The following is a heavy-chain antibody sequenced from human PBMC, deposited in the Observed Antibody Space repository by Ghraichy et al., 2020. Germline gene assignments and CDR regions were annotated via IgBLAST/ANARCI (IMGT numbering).Heavy chain of an antibody. D-gene: IGHD1-26*01. CDR1: GFTFSSYA. Sequence: GGSLRLSCAASGFTFSSYAMSWVRQAPGKGLEWVSAISGSGGSTYYADSVKGRFTISRDNSKNTLYLQMNSLRAEDTAVYYCAKDFKRWKVGATLFDYWGQGTLVTVSS. CDR3: AKDFKRWKVGATLFDY. J-gene: IGHJ4*02. V-gene: IGHV3-23*01. CDR2: ISGSGGST.